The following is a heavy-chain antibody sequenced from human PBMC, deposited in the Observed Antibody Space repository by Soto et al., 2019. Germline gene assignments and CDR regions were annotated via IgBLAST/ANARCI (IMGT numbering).Heavy chain of an antibody. D-gene: IGHD6-19*01. CDR3: ARPIAVAGTNYYYYMDV. CDR1: GDSVTSHY. CDR2: IDYTGFS. J-gene: IGHJ6*03. Sequence: SETLSLTCSFSGDSVTSHYFTWIRQSPEKGLEWIGNIDYTGFSHYNPSLKSRLTISVDTSKNQFTLKLSSVTAADTAVYYCARPIAVAGTNYYYYMDVWGKGTTVTVSS. V-gene: IGHV4-59*08.